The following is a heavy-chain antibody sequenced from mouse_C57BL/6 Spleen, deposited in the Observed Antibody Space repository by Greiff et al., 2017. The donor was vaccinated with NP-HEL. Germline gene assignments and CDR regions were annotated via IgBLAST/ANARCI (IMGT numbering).Heavy chain of an antibody. CDR1: GYAFSSYW. CDR3: ASSNGYSNYFDY. CDR2: IYPGDGDT. J-gene: IGHJ2*01. D-gene: IGHD2-5*01. V-gene: IGHV1-80*01. Sequence: VQLQESGAELVKPGASVKISCKASGYAFSSYWMNWVKQRPGKGLEWIGQIYPGDGDTNYNGKFKGKATLTADKSSSTADMQLSSLTSEDSAVYFCASSNGYSNYFDYWGQGTTLTVSS.